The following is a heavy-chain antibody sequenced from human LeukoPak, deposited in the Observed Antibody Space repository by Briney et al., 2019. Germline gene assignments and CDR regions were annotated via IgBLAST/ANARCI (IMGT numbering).Heavy chain of an antibody. D-gene: IGHD6-13*01. Sequence: SETLSLTCAVYGGSFSGYYWSWIRQPPGKGLEWIGEINHSGSTNYNPSLKSRVTISVDTSKHQFSLKLSSVTAADTAVYYCARGLGSSSWDGYYYYMDVWGKGTTVTVSS. CDR2: INHSGST. CDR1: GGSFSGYY. CDR3: ARGLGSSSWDGYYYYMDV. J-gene: IGHJ6*03. V-gene: IGHV4-34*01.